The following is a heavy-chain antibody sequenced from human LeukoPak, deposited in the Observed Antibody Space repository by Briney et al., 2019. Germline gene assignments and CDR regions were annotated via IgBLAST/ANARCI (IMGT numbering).Heavy chain of an antibody. CDR2: ISGSGGST. Sequence: GGSLRFSCAASGFTFSSYAMSWVRQAPGKGLEWVSAISGSGGSTYYADSVKGRFTISRDNSKNTLYLQMNSLRAEDTAVYYCAKAGINYYGSGSYGYWGQGTLVTVSS. CDR3: AKAGINYYGSGSYGY. D-gene: IGHD3-10*01. V-gene: IGHV3-23*01. J-gene: IGHJ4*02. CDR1: GFTFSSYA.